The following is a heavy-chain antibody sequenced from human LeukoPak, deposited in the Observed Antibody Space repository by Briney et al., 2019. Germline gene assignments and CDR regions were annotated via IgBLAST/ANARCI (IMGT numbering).Heavy chain of an antibody. J-gene: IGHJ4*02. CDR3: ARLSRKRQWSSRAHPFFDY. CDR2: INHSGST. V-gene: IGHV4-34*01. Sequence: SETLSLTCAVYGGSFSGYYWSWIRQPPGKGLEWIGEINHSGSTNYNPSLKSRVTISVDTSKNQFSLKLSSVTAADTAVYYCARLSRKRQWSSRAHPFFDYWGQGTLVTVSS. CDR1: GGSFSGYY. D-gene: IGHD6-19*01.